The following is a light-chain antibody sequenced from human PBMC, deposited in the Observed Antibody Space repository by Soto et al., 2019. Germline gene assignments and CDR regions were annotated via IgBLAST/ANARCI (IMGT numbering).Light chain of an antibody. J-gene: IGKJ1*01. V-gene: IGKV1-39*01. CDR1: HYISNY. CDR3: QQSYSIPWT. CDR2: AAS. Sequence: DIQMTQSRSSLSASVGDRVTITCRASHYISNYLNWYQQKPGKAPKLLIYAASSLQSGVPSRFSGSGSGTDFTLTISSLQPEDFATYYCQQSYSIPWTFGQGTKVEIK.